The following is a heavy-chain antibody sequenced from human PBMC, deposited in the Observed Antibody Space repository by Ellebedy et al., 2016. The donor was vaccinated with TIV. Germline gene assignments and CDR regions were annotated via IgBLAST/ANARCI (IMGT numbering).Heavy chain of an antibody. CDR3: ARLHSGSYSWFDP. CDR1: GGSISSYY. CDR2: IYYSGST. D-gene: IGHD1-26*01. V-gene: IGHV4-59*08. J-gene: IGHJ5*02. Sequence: SETLSLXXTVSGGSISSYYWSWIRQPPGKGLEWIGYIYYSGSTNYNPSLKSRVTISVDTSKNQFSLKLSSVTAADTAVYYCARLHSGSYSWFDPWGQGTLVTVSS.